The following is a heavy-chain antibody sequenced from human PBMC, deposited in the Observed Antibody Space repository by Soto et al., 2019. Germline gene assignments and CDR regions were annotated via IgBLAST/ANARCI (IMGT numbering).Heavy chain of an antibody. D-gene: IGHD3-22*01. CDR3: ARDGRDYYDSSGRDNWFDP. J-gene: IGHJ5*02. Sequence: SVKVSCKASGGTFSSYAISWVRQAPGRGLEWMGGIIPIFGTANYAQKFQGRVTITADESTSTAYMELSSLRSEDTAVYYCARDGRDYYDSSGRDNWFDPWGQGTLVTVSS. CDR1: GGTFSSYA. CDR2: IIPIFGTA. V-gene: IGHV1-69*13.